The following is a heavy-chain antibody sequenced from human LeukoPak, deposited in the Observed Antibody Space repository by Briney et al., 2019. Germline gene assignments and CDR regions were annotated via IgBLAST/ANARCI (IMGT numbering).Heavy chain of an antibody. Sequence: ASVKVSCKVSGYIFTGYFLHWVRRAPGQGLEWMGGINPHSGDTNYAQKFQGRVTMTRDTSISTASMELTRLRFDDTAVYYCARLSDFSDSSGYPYYLDFWGQGTLVTVSS. CDR1: GYIFTGYF. CDR2: INPHSGDT. J-gene: IGHJ4*02. D-gene: IGHD3-22*01. V-gene: IGHV1-2*02. CDR3: ARLSDFSDSSGYPYYLDF.